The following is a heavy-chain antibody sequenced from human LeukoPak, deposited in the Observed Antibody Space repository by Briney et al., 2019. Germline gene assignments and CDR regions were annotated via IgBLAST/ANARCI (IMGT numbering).Heavy chain of an antibody. CDR2: IYTSGST. J-gene: IGHJ4*02. CDR1: GGSXXSGSYY. V-gene: IGHV4-61*02. CDR3: XXXXXXXXXXXXXQD. Sequence: GGSXXSGSYYWSWIRQPAGKGLEWIGRIYTSGSTNYNPSLKSRVTISVDTSKNQFSLKLSSVPAADTAGYXXXXXXXXXXXXXXXQDWGQXTXVTVSS.